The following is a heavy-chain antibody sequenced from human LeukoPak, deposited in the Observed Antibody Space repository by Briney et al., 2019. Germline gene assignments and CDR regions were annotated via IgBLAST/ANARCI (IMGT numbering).Heavy chain of an antibody. CDR1: GFTFSGYY. J-gene: IGHJ4*02. V-gene: IGHV3-11*03. D-gene: IGHD6-19*01. CDR2: ISGSSSYT. CDR3: TRITVVAGNTYLADY. Sequence: GGSLRLSCAASGFTFSGYYMSWIRQVPGKGLEWVSYISGSSSYTNYADSVKGRFTISRDNANNSLYLQMNSLRAEDTAVYYCTRITVVAGNTYLADYWGQGTLVTVSS.